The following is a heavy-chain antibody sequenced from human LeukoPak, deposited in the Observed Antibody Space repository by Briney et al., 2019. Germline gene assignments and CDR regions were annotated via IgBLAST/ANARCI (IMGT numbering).Heavy chain of an antibody. CDR1: GYTFTSYG. V-gene: IGHV1-18*01. J-gene: IGHJ5*02. CDR3: ARDPRAYYYDSSGYKSPNWFDP. D-gene: IGHD3-22*01. CDR2: ISAYNGNT. Sequence: GASVKVSCKASGYTFTSYGISWVRQTPGQGLEWMGWISAYNGNTNYAQKLQGRVTMTTDTSTSTAYMELRSLRSDDTAVYYCARDPRAYYYDSSGYKSPNWFDPWGQGTLVTVSS.